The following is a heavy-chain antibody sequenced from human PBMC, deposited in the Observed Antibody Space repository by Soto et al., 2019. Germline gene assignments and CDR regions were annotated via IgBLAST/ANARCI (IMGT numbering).Heavy chain of an antibody. CDR2: ISSSSSYI. J-gene: IGHJ6*02. V-gene: IGHV3-21*01. Sequence: GGSLRLSCAASGFTFSSYSMNWVRQAPGKGLESVSSISSSSSYIYYAASVKGRFTISRANAKNSLYLQMNSLRAEDTAVYYCATHQGSPKVVRDVLPRATGMDVWGQGIPVTVSS. CDR1: GFTFSSYS. CDR3: ATHQGSPKVVRDVLPRATGMDV. D-gene: IGHD2-21*01.